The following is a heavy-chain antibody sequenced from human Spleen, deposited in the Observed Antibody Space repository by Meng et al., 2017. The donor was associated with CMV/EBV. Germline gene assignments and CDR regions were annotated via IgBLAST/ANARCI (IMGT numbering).Heavy chain of an antibody. Sequence: SGGSVRSTPRYWGWIRQPPGKGLEWIGTVYYTGTTYYSPSLKSRLTISVDTSKNQFSLNLNSVTAADTAVYYCVRFTGNFHSYQLDFWGPGTLVTVSS. D-gene: IGHD1-7*01. CDR1: GGSVRSTPRY. CDR3: VRFTGNFHSYQLDF. J-gene: IGHJ4*02. V-gene: IGHV4-39*01. CDR2: VYYTGTT.